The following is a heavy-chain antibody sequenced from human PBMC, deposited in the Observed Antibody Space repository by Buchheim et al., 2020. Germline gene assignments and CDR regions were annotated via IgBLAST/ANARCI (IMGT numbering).Heavy chain of an antibody. J-gene: IGHJ4*02. Sequence: EVQLLASGGGLVQPGGSLRLSCAASGFTSSSYAMRWVRQAPGKGLEWVSTISGNDDSTYYTDSVKGRFTISRDNSKNTLYLQMSSLRVEDTAVYYCVKASGSWYWGQGTL. CDR3: VKASGSWY. CDR2: ISGNDDST. CDR1: GFTSSSYA. D-gene: IGHD6-13*01. V-gene: IGHV3-23*01.